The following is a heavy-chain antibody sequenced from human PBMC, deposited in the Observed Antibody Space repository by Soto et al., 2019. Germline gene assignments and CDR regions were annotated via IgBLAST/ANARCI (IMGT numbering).Heavy chain of an antibody. J-gene: IGHJ4*01. V-gene: IGHV3-30*18. CDR1: GFTFSSYG. D-gene: IGHD3-3*01. Sequence: QVQLVESGGGVVQPGRSLRLSCASSGFTFSSYGMHWVRQAPGKGLEWVAVISYDGSDKYYADSVKGRFTISRDNSKNTLYLHMNSVRAEDTDVYYCAKGKSGYYPSDYWGPGTLVTVSS. CDR2: ISYDGSDK. CDR3: AKGKSGYYPSDY.